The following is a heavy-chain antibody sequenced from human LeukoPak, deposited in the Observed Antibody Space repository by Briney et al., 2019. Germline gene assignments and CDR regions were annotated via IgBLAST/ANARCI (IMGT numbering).Heavy chain of an antibody. J-gene: IGHJ5*02. Sequence: GGSLRLSCAASGFIFSDHYMDWVRQAPGKGLEWVGRIRNKANGYTTEFAASVKGRFIISRDDSTNSLYLQMNSLKAEDTAVYYCAKDCRATVTTGKWNPWGQGTLVTVSS. V-gene: IGHV3-72*01. D-gene: IGHD4-17*01. CDR1: GFIFSDHY. CDR2: IRNKANGYTT. CDR3: AKDCRATVTTGKWNP.